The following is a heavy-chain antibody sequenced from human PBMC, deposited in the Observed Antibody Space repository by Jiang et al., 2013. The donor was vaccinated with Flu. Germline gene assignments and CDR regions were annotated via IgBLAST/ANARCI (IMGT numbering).Heavy chain of an antibody. Sequence: SVKVSCKASGYTFTSYAMNWVRQAPGQGLEWMGWINTNTGNPTYAQGFTGRFVFSLDTSVSTAYLQISSLKAEDTAVYYCASGYDPQTGYNWFDPWGQGTLVTVSS. CDR2: INTNTGNP. CDR3: ASGYDPQTGYNWFDP. J-gene: IGHJ5*02. CDR1: GYTFTSYA. D-gene: IGHD5-12*01. V-gene: IGHV7-4-1*02.